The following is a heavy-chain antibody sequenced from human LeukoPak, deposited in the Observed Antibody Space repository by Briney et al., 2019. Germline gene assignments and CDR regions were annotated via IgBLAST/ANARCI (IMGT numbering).Heavy chain of an antibody. CDR2: IYYSGST. CDR1: GVSISSYY. Sequence: SETLSLTCTVSGVSISSYYWSWIRQPPGKGLEWIGYIYYSGSTNYNPSLKSRVTISVDTSKNQFSLKLSSVTAADTAVYYCARNRSTSGFDPWGQGTLVTVSS. CDR3: ARNRSTSGFDP. V-gene: IGHV4-59*12. J-gene: IGHJ5*02.